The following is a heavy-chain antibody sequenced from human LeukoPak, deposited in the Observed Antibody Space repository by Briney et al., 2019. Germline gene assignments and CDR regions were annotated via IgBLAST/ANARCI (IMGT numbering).Heavy chain of an antibody. D-gene: IGHD6-6*01. CDR3: ARVAARIYWFDP. CDR1: GGSFSGNY. J-gene: IGHJ5*02. Sequence: KPSETLSLTCAVYGGSFSGNYWSWIRQPPGKGLEWIGEINHSGSTNYNPSLKSRVTISVDTSKNQFSLKLSSVTAADTAVYYCARVAARIYWFDPWGQGTLVTVSS. V-gene: IGHV4-34*01. CDR2: INHSGST.